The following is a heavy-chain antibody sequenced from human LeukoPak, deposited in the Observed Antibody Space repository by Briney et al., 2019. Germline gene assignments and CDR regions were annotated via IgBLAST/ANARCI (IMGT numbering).Heavy chain of an antibody. J-gene: IGHJ3*02. V-gene: IGHV4-39*01. CDR1: GGSISSSSYY. CDR3: ARVEMATTDAFDI. D-gene: IGHD5-24*01. CDR2: IYYNGST. Sequence: SETMSLTCTVSGGSISSSSYYWGWIRQPPGKGLEWIGSIYYNGSTYYNPSLKSRVTISVDTTKNQFSLKLSSVTDVDAAVYYCARVEMATTDAFDIWGQGTMVTVSS.